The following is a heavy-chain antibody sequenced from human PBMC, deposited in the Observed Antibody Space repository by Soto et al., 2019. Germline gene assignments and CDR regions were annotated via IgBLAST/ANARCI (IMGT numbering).Heavy chain of an antibody. D-gene: IGHD1-1*01. CDR2: ITGYSNTT. CDR3: AKRQQNYYYYGLDV. J-gene: IGHJ6*02. V-gene: IGHV3-23*01. Sequence: GGSLRLSCAASGFTLSSHAMTWVRQAPGRGLEWVSTITGYSNTTDYADSVKGRFIISRDISKSTMYLHMNSLRAEDTAVYYCAKRQQNYYYYGLDVWGQGTTVTVSS. CDR1: GFTLSSHA.